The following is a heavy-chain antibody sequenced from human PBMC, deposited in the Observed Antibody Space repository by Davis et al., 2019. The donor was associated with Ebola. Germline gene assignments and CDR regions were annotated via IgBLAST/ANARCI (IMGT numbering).Heavy chain of an antibody. CDR3: ARDRDSIAAAGTYYYGMTS. D-gene: IGHD6-13*01. V-gene: IGHV3-48*03. J-gene: IGHJ6*02. CDR2: ISSSGSTI. Sequence: GESLKISCAASGFTFDDYAMHWVRQAPGKGLEWVSYISSSGSTIYYADSVKGRFTISRDNAKNSLYLQMNSLRAEDTAVYYCARDRDSIAAAGTYYYGMTSGAKGPRSPSP. CDR1: GFTFDDYA.